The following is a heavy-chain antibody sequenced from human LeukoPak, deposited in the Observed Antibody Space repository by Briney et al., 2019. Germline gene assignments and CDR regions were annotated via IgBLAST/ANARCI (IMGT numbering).Heavy chain of an antibody. V-gene: IGHV3-21*01. CDR2: ISSSSSYI. CDR3: ARDTWTTVTHIFDS. D-gene: IGHD4-17*01. CDR1: GFTFDDYG. Sequence: PGGSLRLSCAASGFTFDDYGMSWVRQAPGKGLEWVSSISSSSSYIYYADSVKGRFTISRDSAKKSLYLQMNSLRVEDTAVYYCARDTWTTVTHIFDSWGQGTLVTVSS. J-gene: IGHJ4*02.